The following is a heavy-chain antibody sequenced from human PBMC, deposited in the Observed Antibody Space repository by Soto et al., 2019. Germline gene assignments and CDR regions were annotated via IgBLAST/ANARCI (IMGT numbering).Heavy chain of an antibody. V-gene: IGHV1-2*04. CDR1: GYTFTGYY. Sequence: ASVKVSCKASGYTFTGYYMHWVRQAPGRGLEWMGWINPNSGGTNYAQKFQGWVTMTRDTSISTAYMELSRLRSDDTAVYYCARKSYDLYYGMDVWGQGTTVTVSS. CDR2: INPNSGGT. CDR3: ARKSYDLYYGMDV. D-gene: IGHD3-10*01. J-gene: IGHJ6*02.